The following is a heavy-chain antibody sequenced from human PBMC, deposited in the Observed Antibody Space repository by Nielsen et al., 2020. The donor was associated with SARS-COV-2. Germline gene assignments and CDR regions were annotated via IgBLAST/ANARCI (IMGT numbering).Heavy chain of an antibody. Sequence: GGSLRLSCADSGLTFSNYGMHWVRQAPGKGLEWVAVIWHDGTNKDYSDSVKGRFTISRDNSKKTLYLQMNSLRAEDAAVYYCARDVWGSFRYLDYRGQGTLVTVSA. CDR3: ARDVWGSFRYLDY. CDR1: GLTFSNYG. CDR2: IWHDGTNK. D-gene: IGHD3-16*02. V-gene: IGHV3-33*08. J-gene: IGHJ4*02.